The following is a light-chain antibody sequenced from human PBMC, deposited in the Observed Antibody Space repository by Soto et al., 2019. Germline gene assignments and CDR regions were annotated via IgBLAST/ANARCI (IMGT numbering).Light chain of an antibody. Sequence: DIQMTQSPSTLSASVGDRVTITCRASQSISSWLAWYQQKPGKAPKLLIYAASSLQSGVPSRFSASGSGTDFALTISSLQPEDFATFYCQQSYSVPHTFGQGTRLEI. CDR1: QSISSW. CDR3: QQSYSVPHT. J-gene: IGKJ5*01. CDR2: AAS. V-gene: IGKV1-39*01.